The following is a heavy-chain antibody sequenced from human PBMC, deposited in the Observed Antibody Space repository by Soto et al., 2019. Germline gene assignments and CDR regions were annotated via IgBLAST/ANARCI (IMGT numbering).Heavy chain of an antibody. D-gene: IGHD5-12*01. J-gene: IGHJ4*02. Sequence: PSETLSLTCAGYGGSFSGYYWSWIRQPPGKGLEWIGEINHSGSTNYNPSLKSRVTISVDTSKNQFSLKLSSVTAADTAVYYCASSAQAWLPLDYWGQGTLVTVSS. CDR1: GGSFSGYY. CDR2: INHSGST. CDR3: ASSAQAWLPLDY. V-gene: IGHV4-34*01.